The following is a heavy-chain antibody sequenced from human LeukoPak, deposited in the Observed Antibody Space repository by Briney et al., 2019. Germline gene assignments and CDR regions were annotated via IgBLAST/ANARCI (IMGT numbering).Heavy chain of an antibody. D-gene: IGHD3-10*01. CDR1: GYSFTSYF. V-gene: IGHV5-51*01. CDR3: ARRAGYYYGSGSRYDAFDI. J-gene: IGHJ3*02. CDR2: IYPGDSDT. Sequence: GESLKISCKASGYSFTSYFIGWVRQMPGKGLEWMGIIYPGDSDTRYSPSFQGQVTISADKSISTAYLQWSSLKASDTAMYYCARRAGYYYGSGSRYDAFDIWGQGTMVTVSS.